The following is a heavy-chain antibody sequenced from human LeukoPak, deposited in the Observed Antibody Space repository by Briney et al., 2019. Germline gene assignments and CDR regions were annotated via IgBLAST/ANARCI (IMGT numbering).Heavy chain of an antibody. CDR2: IYYSGST. D-gene: IGHD3-22*01. J-gene: IGHJ4*02. CDR3: ARGYYYDSSGPEFDS. V-gene: IGHV4-39*07. CDR1: GGSISTSSYY. Sequence: SETLSLTCTVSGGSISTSSYYWGWIRQPPGKGLECIGNIYYSGSTYYNPSLKSRVTISVDTSKNQFSLKLSSVTAADTAVYYCARGYYYDSSGPEFDSWGQGSLVTVSS.